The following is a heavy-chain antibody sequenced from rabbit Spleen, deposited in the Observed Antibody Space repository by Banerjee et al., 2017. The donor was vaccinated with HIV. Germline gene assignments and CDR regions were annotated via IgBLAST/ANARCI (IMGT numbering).Heavy chain of an antibody. J-gene: IGHJ4*01. CDR3: ARDGTGGSYFAL. V-gene: IGHV1S40*01. CDR2: IDPVFGIT. CDR1: GFSFSSGYY. D-gene: IGHD8-1*01. Sequence: LVESGGGLVKPGASLTLTCKASGFSFSSGYYMYWVRQAPGKGLEWIGYIDPVFGITYYANWVNGRFSISRENAQNTVFLQMTSLTAADTATYFCARDGTGGSYFALWGPGTLVTVS.